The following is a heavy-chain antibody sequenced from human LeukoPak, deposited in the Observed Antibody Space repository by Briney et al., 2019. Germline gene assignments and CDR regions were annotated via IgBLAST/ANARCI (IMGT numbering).Heavy chain of an antibody. CDR1: GFTFSSYG. CDR2: IRYDGSNK. J-gene: IGHJ4*02. CDR3: AKDEGETYYHDSSGYYCGY. Sequence: GGSLRLSCAASGFTFSSYGMHWVRQAPGKGLEWVAFIRYDGSNKYYADSVKGRFTISRDNSKNTLYLQMNSLRAEDTAVYYCAKDEGETYYHDSSGYYCGYWGQGTLVTVSS. D-gene: IGHD3-22*01. V-gene: IGHV3-30*02.